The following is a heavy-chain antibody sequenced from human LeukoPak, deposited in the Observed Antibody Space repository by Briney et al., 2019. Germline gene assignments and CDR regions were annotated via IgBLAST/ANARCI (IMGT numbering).Heavy chain of an antibody. CDR3: TRQGYCSGGSCPRMDY. Sequence: GGSLRLSCAASGFTFSDYYMSWIRQAPGKGLEWVSYISSSGSTIYYADSVKGRFTISRDNAKNSLYLQMNSLRAEDTAVYYCTRQGYCSGGSCPRMDYWGQGTLVTVSS. CDR2: ISSSGSTI. V-gene: IGHV3-11*01. CDR1: GFTFSDYY. D-gene: IGHD2-15*01. J-gene: IGHJ4*02.